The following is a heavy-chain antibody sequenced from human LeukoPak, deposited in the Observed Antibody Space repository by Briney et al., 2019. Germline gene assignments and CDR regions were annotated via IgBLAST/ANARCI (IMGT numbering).Heavy chain of an antibody. Sequence: GESLKISCKGSGYPFSSYWIGWVGQMPGKGLEWMGIIYPGDSDTRYSPSFQGQVTISVDKSISTAYLQWSSLKASDTAMYYCARRGYYDSSTGKNWFDPWGQGTLVTVSS. J-gene: IGHJ5*02. D-gene: IGHD3-22*01. CDR1: GYPFSSYW. V-gene: IGHV5-51*01. CDR3: ARRGYYDSSTGKNWFDP. CDR2: IYPGDSDT.